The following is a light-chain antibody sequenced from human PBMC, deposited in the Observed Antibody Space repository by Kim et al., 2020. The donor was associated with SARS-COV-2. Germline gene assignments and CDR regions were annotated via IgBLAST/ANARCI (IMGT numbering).Light chain of an antibody. V-gene: IGKV3-11*01. J-gene: IGKJ5*01. Sequence: SLGAGDGATRSCRPSDSVGDFSGWHQQRPRQAPRLLNDDASRRATGIATRFSGSGSGTDFTLTVSTLEYEYFALYYWQRSSWPITFGQGTRLEIK. CDR2: DAS. CDR1: DSVGDF. CDR3: WQRSSWPIT.